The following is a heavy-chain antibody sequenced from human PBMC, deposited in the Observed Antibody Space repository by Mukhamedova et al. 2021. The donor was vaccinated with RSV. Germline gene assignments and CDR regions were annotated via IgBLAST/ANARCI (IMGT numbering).Heavy chain of an antibody. V-gene: IGHV1-46*01. D-gene: IGHD6-6*01. Sequence: YAQKFQGRFTMTRDMSTATIFMELNSLRSDDTAVYYCARGGGQQLVVRWYFDSWGQGTLLSVSS. J-gene: IGHJ4*02. CDR3: ARGGGQQLVVRWYFDS.